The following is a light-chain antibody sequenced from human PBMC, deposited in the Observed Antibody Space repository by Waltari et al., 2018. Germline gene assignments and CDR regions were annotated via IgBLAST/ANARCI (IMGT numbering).Light chain of an antibody. Sequence: QSALTQPPSASGSPGQSVTISCTGTSSDVGSYNYVSWYQQHPGEAPKLMIYEVTKRPSGVPDRFSGSKSGNTASLTVSGLQAEDEADYYCISYAGSTYDVFGTGTKVTVL. J-gene: IGLJ1*01. CDR1: SSDVGSYNY. CDR3: ISYAGSTYDV. CDR2: EVT. V-gene: IGLV2-8*01.